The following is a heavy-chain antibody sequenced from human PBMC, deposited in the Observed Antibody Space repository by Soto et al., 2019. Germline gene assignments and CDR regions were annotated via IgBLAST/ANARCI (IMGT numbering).Heavy chain of an antibody. CDR1: GYTFTDCY. Sequence: GASVKVSCKASGYTFTDCYIHCVRQAPGQGLEWMGWINPNSGGTNSAQNFQGRVTMTRDTSISTAYMELSRLRSDDTAVYFCAKLGQYSTSAGQLDYWGQGTLVTVSS. J-gene: IGHJ4*02. D-gene: IGHD6-6*01. CDR2: INPNSGGT. V-gene: IGHV1-2*02. CDR3: AKLGQYSTSAGQLDY.